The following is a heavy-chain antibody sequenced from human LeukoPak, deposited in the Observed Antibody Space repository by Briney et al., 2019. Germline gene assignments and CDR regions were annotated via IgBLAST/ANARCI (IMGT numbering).Heavy chain of an antibody. J-gene: IGHJ6*02. V-gene: IGHV3-53*01. CDR2: IYSGGST. D-gene: IGHD3-22*01. CDR3: ASQTHDYYDSSGPLFYYYGMDV. Sequence: QPEGSLRLSCAASGFTVSSNYMSWVRQAPGKGLEWVSVIYSGGSTYYADSVKGRFTISRDNSKNTLYLQMNSLRAEDTAVYYCASQTHDYYDSSGPLFYYYGMDVWGQGTTVTVSS. CDR1: GFTVSSNY.